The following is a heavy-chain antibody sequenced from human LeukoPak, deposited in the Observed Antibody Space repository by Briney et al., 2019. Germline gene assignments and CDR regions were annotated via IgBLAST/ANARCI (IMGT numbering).Heavy chain of an antibody. CDR1: GYTFTNYG. J-gene: IGHJ4*02. V-gene: IGHV1-18*01. CDR3: ARDIGYNYGSYFFDY. D-gene: IGHD5-18*01. CDR2: ISPYNGNT. Sequence: ASVKVSCKASGYTFTNYGISWVRQAPGHGLEWMGWISPYNGNTNYAQNLQGRVTMTTDTSTSTAYMELRSLRSDDTAVYYCARDIGYNYGSYFFDYWGQGTLVTVSS.